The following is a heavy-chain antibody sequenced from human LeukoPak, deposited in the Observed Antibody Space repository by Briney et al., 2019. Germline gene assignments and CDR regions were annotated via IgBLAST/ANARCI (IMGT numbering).Heavy chain of an antibody. Sequence: PGGSLRLSCAASGFTFNNYAMNWVRQAPGKGLEWVSAIRLSDGYTYYADSVQGRFIISRDTSKNTVSLQMNSLTGDDTALYYCARVAGSYSIRPFDFWGQGTVVIVSS. CDR1: GFTFNNYA. CDR2: IRLSDGYT. J-gene: IGHJ4*02. V-gene: IGHV3-23*01. D-gene: IGHD1-26*01. CDR3: ARVAGSYSIRPFDF.